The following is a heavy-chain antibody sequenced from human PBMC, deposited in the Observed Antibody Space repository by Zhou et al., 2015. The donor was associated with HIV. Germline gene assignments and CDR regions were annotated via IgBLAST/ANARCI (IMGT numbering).Heavy chain of an antibody. CDR3: ARSSVNHDNAFDI. Sequence: QVQLVQSGAEVKKPGSSMKVSCKASGGTFSSYAISWVRQAPGQGLEWMGSITPMFETKTYAEKFRARLTITVDKSTSAAYMELSGLTSEDAAMYFCARSSVNHDNAFDIWGQGTKVIVSS. J-gene: IGHJ3*02. V-gene: IGHV1-69*06. CDR1: GGTFSSYA. CDR2: ITPMFETK. D-gene: IGHD3-22*01.